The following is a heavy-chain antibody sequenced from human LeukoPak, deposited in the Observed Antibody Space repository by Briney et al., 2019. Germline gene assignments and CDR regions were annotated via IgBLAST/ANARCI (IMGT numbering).Heavy chain of an antibody. D-gene: IGHD6-13*01. CDR3: ARGGAASYYYYYRMDV. Sequence: SQTLSLTCTVSGGSISSGSYYWTWIRQPAGKGLEWIGRIYTSGSTNYNPSLKSRVTISVDTSKNQFSLKLSSVTAADTAVYYCARGGAASYYYYYRMDVWGQGTTVTVSS. CDR2: IYTSGST. J-gene: IGHJ6*02. V-gene: IGHV4-61*02. CDR1: GGSISSGSYY.